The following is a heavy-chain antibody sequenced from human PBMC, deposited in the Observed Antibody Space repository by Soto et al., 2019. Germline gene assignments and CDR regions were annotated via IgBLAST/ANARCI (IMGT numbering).Heavy chain of an antibody. CDR1: GFTFNDYA. V-gene: IGHV3-9*01. Sequence: GGSLRLSCEASGFTFNDYAMHWLRQAPGKGLEWVAGLDWNTGRTDYVDSVKGRFIIFSDNAKNSLSLQMNSLRVEDTALYYCIQDKSPGGLDYWGQGTLVTVSS. CDR2: LDWNTGRT. D-gene: IGHD1-26*01. J-gene: IGHJ4*02. CDR3: IQDKSPGGLDY.